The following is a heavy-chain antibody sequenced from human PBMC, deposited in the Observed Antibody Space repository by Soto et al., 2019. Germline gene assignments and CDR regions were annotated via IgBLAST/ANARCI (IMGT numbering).Heavy chain of an antibody. CDR3: AKAYSNSWPNDWFGP. J-gene: IGHJ5*02. V-gene: IGHV3-23*01. CDR2: ITGSGAGS. CDR1: GFTFSSYA. D-gene: IGHD6-13*01. Sequence: EVQLLESGGGWLQPGGSLRLSCAASGFTFSSYAMNWVRQAPGKGLEWVSGITGSGAGSYYSDSVKGRFTISRDNSKNTLYLPMNSLRAEDTAVYYCAKAYSNSWPNDWFGPWGQGTLVTVSS.